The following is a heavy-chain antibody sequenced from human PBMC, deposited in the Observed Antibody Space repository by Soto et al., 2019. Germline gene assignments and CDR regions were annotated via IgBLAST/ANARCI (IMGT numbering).Heavy chain of an antibody. CDR3: AKDRGPYYYGSGSNWFDP. CDR1: GFTFFDYS. Sequence: GGSPRPSCAAPGFTFFDYSLHWVPPAPGEGPEWVSGISWNSGSIGYADSVKGRFTISRDNAKNSLYLQMNSLRAEDTALYYCAKDRGPYYYGSGSNWFDPWGQGTLVTVS. CDR2: ISWNSGSI. J-gene: IGHJ5*02. V-gene: IGHV3-9*01. D-gene: IGHD3-10*01.